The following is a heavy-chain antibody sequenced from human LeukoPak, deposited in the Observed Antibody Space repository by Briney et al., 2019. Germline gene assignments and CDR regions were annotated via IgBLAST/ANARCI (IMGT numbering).Heavy chain of an antibody. J-gene: IGHJ3*02. CDR2: ISSSGSTI. CDR1: GFTFSSYE. D-gene: IGHD6-13*01. Sequence: GGSLRLSCAASGFTFSSYEMNWVRQAPGKGLEWVSYISSSGSTIYYADSVKGRFTISRDNAKNSLYLQMNSLRAEDTAVYYCAKISPPESRSWNGFDNWGQGTMVTVSS. V-gene: IGHV3-48*03. CDR3: AKISPPESRSWNGFDN.